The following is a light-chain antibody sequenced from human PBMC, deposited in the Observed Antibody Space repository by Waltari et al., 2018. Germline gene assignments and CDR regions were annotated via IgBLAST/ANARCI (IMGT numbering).Light chain of an antibody. V-gene: IGKV1-39*01. Sequence: DIRMTQSPSSLSASVGARLTISCRASQDIVNSLNWFQQRPGNAPTLLITTASSLQCGVPSRVSGSGSGTAFTLTIRYLQPEDFAIYYCQQRYSSPPTFGPGTKVEMK. CDR2: TAS. J-gene: IGKJ3*01. CDR1: QDIVNS. CDR3: QQRYSSPPT.